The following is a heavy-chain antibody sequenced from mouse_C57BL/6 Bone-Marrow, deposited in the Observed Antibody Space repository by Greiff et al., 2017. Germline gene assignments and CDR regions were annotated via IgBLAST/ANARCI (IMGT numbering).Heavy chain of an antibody. D-gene: IGHD1-1*01. J-gene: IGHJ3*01. CDR1: GFTFSSYA. CDR2: ISDGGSYT. V-gene: IGHV5-4*03. Sequence: DVMLVESGGGLVKPGGSLKLSCAASGFTFSSYAMSWVRQTPEKRLEWVATISDGGSYTYYPDNVKGRFTISRDNAKNNLYLQMSHLKSEDTAMYYCARSSYYYGSLFAYWGQGTLVTVSA. CDR3: ARSSYYYGSLFAY.